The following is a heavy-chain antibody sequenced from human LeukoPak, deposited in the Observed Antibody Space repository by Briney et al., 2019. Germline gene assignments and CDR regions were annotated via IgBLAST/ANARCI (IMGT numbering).Heavy chain of an antibody. D-gene: IGHD3-22*01. V-gene: IGHV4-34*01. CDR3: ARSSGYYLNYFDY. J-gene: IGHJ4*02. CDR1: GGSFSGYY. CDR2: INHSGST. Sequence: PSETLSLTCAVYGGSFSGYYWSWIRQPPGKGLEWIGEINHSGSTNYNPSLKSRVTISVDTSKNQFSLKLSSVTAADTAVYYCARSSGYYLNYFDYWGQGTLVTVSS.